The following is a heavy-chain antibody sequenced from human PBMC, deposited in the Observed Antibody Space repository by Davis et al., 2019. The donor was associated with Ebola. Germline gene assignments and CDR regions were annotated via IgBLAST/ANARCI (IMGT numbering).Heavy chain of an antibody. CDR1: GFTFSSYA. V-gene: IGHV3-23*01. CDR3: ARQLDSSSWSSDY. J-gene: IGHJ4*02. Sequence: PGGSLRLSCAASGFTFSSYAMSWVRQAPGKGLEWVSGISGSGGSTYYADSVKGRFTISRDNSKNTLYLQMNSLKASDTAMYYCARQLDSSSWSSDYWGQGTLVTVSS. CDR2: ISGSGGST. D-gene: IGHD6-13*01.